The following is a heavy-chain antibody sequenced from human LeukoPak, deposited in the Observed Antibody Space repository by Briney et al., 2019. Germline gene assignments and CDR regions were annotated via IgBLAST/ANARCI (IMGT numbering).Heavy chain of an antibody. CDR3: ASDNSSSSVY. J-gene: IGHJ4*02. CDR1: GGSISCRIYS. D-gene: IGHD6-13*01. CDR2: IYYSGST. V-gene: IGHV4-39*01. Sequence: PSETLSLTCTVPGGSISCRIYSPGWIRQPPGKGLEWIGSIYYSGSTYYNPSLKSRVTISVDTSKNQFSLKLSSVTAADTAVYYCASDNSSSSVYWGQGTLVTVSS.